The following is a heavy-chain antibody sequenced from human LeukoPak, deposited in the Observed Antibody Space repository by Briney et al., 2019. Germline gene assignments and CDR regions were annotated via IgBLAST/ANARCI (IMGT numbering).Heavy chain of an antibody. J-gene: IGHJ4*02. CDR1: GFTFSSYA. CDR3: ARDHGYDYVWGSYRYPYFDY. CDR2: ISYDGSNK. V-gene: IGHV3-30-3*01. D-gene: IGHD3-16*02. Sequence: GGSLRLSCAASGFTFSSYAMHWVRQAPGKGLEWVAVISYDGSNKYYADSVKGRFTISRDNSKNTLYLQMNSLRAKDTAVYYCARDHGYDYVWGSYRYPYFDYWGQGTLVTVSS.